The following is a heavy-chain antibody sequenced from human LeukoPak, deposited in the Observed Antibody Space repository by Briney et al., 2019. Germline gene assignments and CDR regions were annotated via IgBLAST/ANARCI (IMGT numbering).Heavy chain of an antibody. J-gene: IGHJ4*02. CDR1: GFTVSSNY. CDR3: AKDDAWLRFGE. D-gene: IGHD3-10*01. V-gene: IGHV3-53*01. CDR2: LYNDGDT. Sequence: GGSLRLSCAASGFTVSSNYMSWVRQGPGKGLEWVALLYNDGDTHYIDSVKGRFTISRDNSKNMLYLEVISLTADDTAVYYCAKDDAWLRFGEWSQGTLVTVSS.